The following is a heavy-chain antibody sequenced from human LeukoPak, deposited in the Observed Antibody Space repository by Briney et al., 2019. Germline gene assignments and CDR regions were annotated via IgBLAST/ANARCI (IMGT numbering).Heavy chain of an antibody. CDR3: ATGLIRETGYYYYGVDV. CDR2: VDPEDGET. Sequence: ASLRVSCTVSVYTLTELSMHWGRQAPGEGLERMGGVDPEDGETIYTQKFQGRVTMTEDTSTDTAYMELSSLRSEDTAVYYCATGLIRETGYYYYGVDVWGQGTTVTVSS. J-gene: IGHJ6*02. D-gene: IGHD5-24*01. V-gene: IGHV1-24*01. CDR1: VYTLTELS.